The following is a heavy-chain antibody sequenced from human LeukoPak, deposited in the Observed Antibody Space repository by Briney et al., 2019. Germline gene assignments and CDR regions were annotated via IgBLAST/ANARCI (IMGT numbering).Heavy chain of an antibody. V-gene: IGHV4-59*11. CDR2: VYDSGRT. D-gene: IGHD2-2*01. CDR1: GGSLFAHH. CDR3: ARAVVPAEEQHWFDP. Sequence: SETLSLTCSVSGGSLFAHHWSWIRQPPGNGLEWIGHVYDSGRTTYNPALKSRVTMSPDTSRTQISLRLRSVTAADTAVYYCARAVVPAEEQHWFDPWGKGTLVIVSS. J-gene: IGHJ5*02.